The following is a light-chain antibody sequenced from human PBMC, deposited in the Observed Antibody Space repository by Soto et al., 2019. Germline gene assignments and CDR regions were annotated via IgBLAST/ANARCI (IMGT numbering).Light chain of an antibody. CDR3: CSFTSSNTHV. Sequence: QSVLTQPASVSGSPGQSITISSTGTSSDFGTYNLVSWYQHHPGKVPKLIIYERTKRPSGISDRFSGSKSGNTASLTISGLQAEDDATYYCCSFTSSNTHVFGTGTKVTVL. J-gene: IGLJ1*01. CDR1: SSDFGTYNL. V-gene: IGLV2-14*02. CDR2: ERT.